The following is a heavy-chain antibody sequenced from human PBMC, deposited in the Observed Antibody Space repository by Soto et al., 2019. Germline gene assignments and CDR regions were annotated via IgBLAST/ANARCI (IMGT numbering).Heavy chain of an antibody. V-gene: IGHV6-1*01. D-gene: IGHD5-12*01. CDR2: TYSRSKWYN. J-gene: IGHJ5*02. CDR1: GDSVSSNTAS. Sequence: QTLSLTCSISGDSVSSNTASWNWVMHSPSIGLEWLGRTYSRSKWYNDYAVSVKSRIIINPDTSKNQFSLQLNSVTPEDTAVYYCAKGDNLGPKTGYAFDPWGQGILVTVSS. CDR3: AKGDNLGPKTGYAFDP.